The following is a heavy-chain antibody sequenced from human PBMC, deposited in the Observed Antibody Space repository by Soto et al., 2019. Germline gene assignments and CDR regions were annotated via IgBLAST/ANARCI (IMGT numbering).Heavy chain of an antibody. J-gene: IGHJ3*01. CDR2: ISYDGSNK. CDR3: ARGDYYDTSGPFSDAFDV. D-gene: IGHD3-22*01. V-gene: IGHV3-30*03. CDR1: GFTFSSYS. Sequence: PGGSLRLSCAASGFTFSSYSMNWVRQAPGKGLEWVAVISYDGSNKYYADSVKGRFTISRDNSKNTLYLQMNSLRAEDTAVYYCARGDYYDTSGPFSDAFDVWGQGTMVTVSS.